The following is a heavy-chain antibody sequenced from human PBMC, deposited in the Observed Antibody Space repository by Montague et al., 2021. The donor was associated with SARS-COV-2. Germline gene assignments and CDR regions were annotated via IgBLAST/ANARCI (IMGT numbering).Heavy chain of an antibody. CDR2: IDDSGTT. J-gene: IGHJ6*02. Sequence: SETLSLTCAVYGGSFSGYYWSWIRQPPGKGLEWIGYIDDSGTTRYNPSLRGRATISLDLSKNQFSLDLNSVTAADTAVYYCARNAYNHYGLDVWGQGTTVTVSS. CDR1: GGSFSGYY. V-gene: IGHV4-34*11. CDR3: ARNAYNHYGLDV.